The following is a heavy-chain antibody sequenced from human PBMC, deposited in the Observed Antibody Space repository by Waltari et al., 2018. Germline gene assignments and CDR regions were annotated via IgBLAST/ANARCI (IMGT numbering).Heavy chain of an antibody. D-gene: IGHD2-15*01. V-gene: IGHV4-39*01. Sequence: QLQLQESAPGLVKPSETLTLTCYVSGGPISRTSYYWGWIRQPPGKGLEWIGSFSYDANTYYNPSLKSRITISVDTSKNQFSLQLRSVTAADTAIYYCARPGRVGGGSLMGLDYWGQGTLVTVSS. CDR1: GGPISRTSYY. J-gene: IGHJ4*02. CDR3: ARPGRVGGGSLMGLDY. CDR2: FSYDANT.